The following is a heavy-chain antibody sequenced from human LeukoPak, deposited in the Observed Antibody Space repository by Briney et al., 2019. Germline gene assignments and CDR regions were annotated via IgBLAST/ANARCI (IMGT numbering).Heavy chain of an antibody. CDR1: GFISSDYW. J-gene: IGHJ4*02. CDR2: IKQDGSEK. CDR3: ASGYSYGTMIDY. D-gene: IGHD5-18*01. Sequence: PGGSLRLSCTASGFISSDYWMTWVRQAPGKGLEWVANIKQDGSEKYYVDSAKGRFTISRDNAKNSVYLQMNSLRFEATAVYLGASGYSYGTMIDYWGQGTLVTVSS. V-gene: IGHV3-7*03.